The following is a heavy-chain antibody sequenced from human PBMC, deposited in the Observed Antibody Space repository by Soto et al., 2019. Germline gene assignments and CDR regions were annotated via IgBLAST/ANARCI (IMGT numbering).Heavy chain of an antibody. CDR1: GGSISSYY. CDR2: IYYSGST. V-gene: IGHV4-59*01. Sequence: SETLSLTCTVSGGSISSYYWSWIRQPPGKGLEWIGYIYYSGSTNYNPSLKCRVTISVDTSKNQFSLKLSSVTAADTAVYYCARGSGYSSGWYSSGGFDPWGQGTLVTVSS. D-gene: IGHD6-19*01. CDR3: ARGSGYSSGWYSSGGFDP. J-gene: IGHJ5*02.